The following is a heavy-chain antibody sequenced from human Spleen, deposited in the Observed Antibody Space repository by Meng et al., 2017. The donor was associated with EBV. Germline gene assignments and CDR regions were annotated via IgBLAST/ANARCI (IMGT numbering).Heavy chain of an antibody. CDR2: IYHSGST. J-gene: IGHJ5*02. V-gene: IGHV4-4*02. D-gene: IGHD3-16*01. Sequence: QVRVEEAGPGLVNPSRTLSLPCAGSGGSSSSSNWWNWVRQAPGKGLEWIGEIYHSGSTSYNPSLESRVTISIDKSKNQVSLKLTSVTAADTAVYYCAQRERWGLDPWGQGTLVTVSS. CDR3: AQRERWGLDP. CDR1: GGSSSSSNW.